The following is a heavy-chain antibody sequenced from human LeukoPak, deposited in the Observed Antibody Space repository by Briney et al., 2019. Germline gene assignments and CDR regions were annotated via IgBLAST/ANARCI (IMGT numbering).Heavy chain of an antibody. CDR2: ISASGATI. Sequence: PGGSLRLSCAASGFTFSSYEMNWVRQAPGKGLERVSYISASGATIYSADSVKGRFTISRDNAKNSLYLRLTSLRAEDTAVYYCARAGSSRRYYFDYWGQGTVVTVSS. D-gene: IGHD1-26*01. CDR3: ARAGSSRRYYFDY. CDR1: GFTFSSYE. J-gene: IGHJ4*02. V-gene: IGHV3-48*03.